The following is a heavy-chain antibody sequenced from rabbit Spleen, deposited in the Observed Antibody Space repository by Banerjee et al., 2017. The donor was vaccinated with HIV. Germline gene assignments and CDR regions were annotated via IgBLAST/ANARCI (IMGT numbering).Heavy chain of an antibody. CDR2: IVNGNGNT. V-gene: IGHV1S47*01. D-gene: IGHD2-1*01. CDR3: ARDLADVIGWNFNL. CDR1: GIDFTNYY. J-gene: IGHJ4*01. Sequence: QEQLTETGGGLVQPGGSLTLSCKASGIDFTNYYISWVRQAPGKGPEWIACIVNGNGNTYYASWVNGRFTISRSTSLATVTLQVTSLTVADTATYFCARDLADVIGWNFNLWGPGTLVTVS.